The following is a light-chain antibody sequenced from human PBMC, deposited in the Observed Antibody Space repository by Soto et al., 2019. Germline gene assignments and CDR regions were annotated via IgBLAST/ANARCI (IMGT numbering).Light chain of an antibody. Sequence: QSVLTQPPSVSAAPGHTVTITCTGSSSNIGAGYDVHWYQQLPGTAPKLLIYGNSNRPSGVPDRFSGSKSGTSASLAITGLQAEDEADYYCQSYDSSLRGVFGGGTKLTVL. J-gene: IGLJ3*02. CDR1: SSNIGAGYD. CDR3: QSYDSSLRGV. CDR2: GNS. V-gene: IGLV1-40*01.